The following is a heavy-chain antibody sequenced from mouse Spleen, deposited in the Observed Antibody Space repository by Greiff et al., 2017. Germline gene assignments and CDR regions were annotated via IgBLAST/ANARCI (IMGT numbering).Heavy chain of an antibody. CDR1: GYAFSSSW. CDR2: IYPGDGDT. V-gene: IGHV1-82*01. D-gene: IGHD1-1*01. J-gene: IGHJ2*01. CDR3: ARGYYGSSYRYYFDY. Sequence: QVQLKQSGPELVKPGASVKISCKASGYAFSSSWMNWVKQRPGKGLEWIGRIYPGDGDTNYNGKFKGKATLTADKSSSTAYMQLSSLTSEDSAVYFCARGYYGSSYRYYFDYWGQGTTLTVSS.